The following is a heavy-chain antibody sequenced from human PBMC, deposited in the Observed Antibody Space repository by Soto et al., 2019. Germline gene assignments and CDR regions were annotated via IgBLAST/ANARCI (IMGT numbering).Heavy chain of an antibody. D-gene: IGHD6-13*01. CDR3: ARHPERIAEIGWFDP. Sequence: EVQLVESGGGLVQPGGSLRLSCAASGFTFSSYSMNWVRQAPGKGLEWVSYISSSSSTIYYADSVKGRFTISRDNAKNSLYLQMNSLRAEDTAVYYCARHPERIAEIGWFDPWAREPWSPSPQ. J-gene: IGHJ5*02. CDR1: GFTFSSYS. CDR2: ISSSSSTI. V-gene: IGHV3-48*01.